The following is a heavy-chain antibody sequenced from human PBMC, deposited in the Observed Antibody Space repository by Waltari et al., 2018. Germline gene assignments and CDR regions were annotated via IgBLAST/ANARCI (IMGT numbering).Heavy chain of an antibody. D-gene: IGHD5-18*01. V-gene: IGHV3-15*01. CDR2: IKSKTDGGTT. J-gene: IGHJ4*02. CDR1: GFTFSNAW. CDR3: TTAAPYSYGTFDY. Sequence: EVQLVESGGGLVKPGGSLRLSCAASGFTFSNAWMSWVRQAPGKGLEWGGRIKSKTDGGTTDYAAPVKGRVTISRDDSKNTLYLQMNSLKAEDTAVYYCTTAAPYSYGTFDYWGQGTLVTVSS.